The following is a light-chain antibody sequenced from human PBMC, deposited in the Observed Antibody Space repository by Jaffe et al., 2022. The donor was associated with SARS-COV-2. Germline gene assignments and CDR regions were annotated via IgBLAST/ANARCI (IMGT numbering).Light chain of an antibody. Sequence: QPALTQPRSVSGSPGQSATISCTGTSGDVGGYNYVSWYQQHPGKAPKLIIYDVTKRPSGVPDRFSGSKSGNTASLTISGLQAEDEADYYCCSYAGNWVFGGGTKVTVL. V-gene: IGLV2-11*01. CDR2: DVT. CDR3: CSYAGNWV. CDR1: SGDVGGYNY. J-gene: IGLJ3*02.